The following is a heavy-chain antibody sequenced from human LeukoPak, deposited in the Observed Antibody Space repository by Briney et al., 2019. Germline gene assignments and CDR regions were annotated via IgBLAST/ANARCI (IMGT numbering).Heavy chain of an antibody. CDR2: IYTSGST. Sequence: SETLSLTCTVSGGSISSGSYYWSWIRQPAGKGLEWIGRIYTSGSTNYNPSLKSRVTISVDTSKNQFSLKLSSVTAADTAVYYCARAPGYCSGGSCHNWFDPWGQGTLVTVSS. CDR3: ARAPGYCSGGSCHNWFDP. V-gene: IGHV4-61*02. CDR1: GGSISSGSYY. D-gene: IGHD2-15*01. J-gene: IGHJ5*02.